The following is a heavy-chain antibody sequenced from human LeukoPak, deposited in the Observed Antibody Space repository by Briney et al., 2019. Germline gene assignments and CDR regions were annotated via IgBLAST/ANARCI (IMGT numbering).Heavy chain of an antibody. CDR3: ARSDSSGYYYGPSSFDY. CDR2: ISSSSSYI. CDR1: GFTFSSYS. J-gene: IGHJ4*02. V-gene: IGHV3-21*01. Sequence: NPGGSLRPSCAASGFTFSSYSMNWVRQAPGKGLEWVSSISSSSSYIYYADSVKGRFTISRDNAKNSLYLQMNSLRAEDTAVYYCARSDSSGYYYGPSSFDYWGQGTLVTVSS. D-gene: IGHD3-22*01.